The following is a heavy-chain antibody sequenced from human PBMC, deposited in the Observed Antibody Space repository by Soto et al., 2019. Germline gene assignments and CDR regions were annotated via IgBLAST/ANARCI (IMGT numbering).Heavy chain of an antibody. CDR3: ARDRRIAVAGILEIYYFAY. CDR2: TYYRSKWYN. D-gene: IGHD6-19*01. Sequence: SQTLSLTCAISGDSVSSNSAAWNCIRQSPSRGLEWLGRTYYRSKWYNDYAVSVKSRITINPDTSKNQFSLQLNSVTPEDTAVYYCARDRRIAVAGILEIYYFAYRGQGTLVTVSS. J-gene: IGHJ4*02. V-gene: IGHV6-1*01. CDR1: GDSVSSNSAA.